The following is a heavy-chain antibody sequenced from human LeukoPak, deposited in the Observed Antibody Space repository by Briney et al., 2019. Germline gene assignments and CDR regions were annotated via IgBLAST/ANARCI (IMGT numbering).Heavy chain of an antibody. D-gene: IGHD6-19*01. CDR1: GGSISSGSYY. CDR3: THSSGWYQGVDY. Sequence: PSETLSLTCTVSGGSISSGSYYWSWIRQPAGKGLEWIGRIYTSGSTNYNPSLKSRVTISVDTSKNQFSLKLSSVTAADTAVYYCTHSSGWYQGVDYWGQGTLVTVSS. V-gene: IGHV4-61*02. J-gene: IGHJ4*02. CDR2: IYTSGST.